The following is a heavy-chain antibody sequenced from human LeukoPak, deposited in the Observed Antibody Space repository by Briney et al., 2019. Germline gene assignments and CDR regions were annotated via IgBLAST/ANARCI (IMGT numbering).Heavy chain of an antibody. CDR1: GYSLTDLS. J-gene: IGHJ4*02. D-gene: IGHD1-26*01. CDR3: AAGGIYSLHDY. CDR2: FDPEHREA. V-gene: IGHV1-24*01. Sequence: GASVKVSCKFSGYSLTDLSMHWVREAPGNGLEWMGGFDPEHREAIYAQKFQGRVSMTEDTSTDTAYMELSSLRSEDTAVYYCAAGGIYSLHDYWGQGTLVTVSS.